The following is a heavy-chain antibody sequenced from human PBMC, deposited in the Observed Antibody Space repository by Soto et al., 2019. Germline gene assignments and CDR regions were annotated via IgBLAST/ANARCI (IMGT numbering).Heavy chain of an antibody. CDR2: IDYRGTT. J-gene: IGHJ5*02. CDR3: SRRAPEGFDP. Sequence: LSLTCTVSGGSISSSPYFWGWIRQPPGRGLEWIGSIDYRGTTYYNASLKSRVTLSLDTSKNQFSLKVNSQTAADTAVYFCSRRAPEGFDPWGQGTLVTVSS. CDR1: GGSISSSPYF. V-gene: IGHV4-39*01.